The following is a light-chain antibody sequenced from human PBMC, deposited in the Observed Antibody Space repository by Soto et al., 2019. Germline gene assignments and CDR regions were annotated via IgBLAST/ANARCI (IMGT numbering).Light chain of an antibody. CDR1: QSVSSNY. V-gene: IGKV3-20*01. CDR2: RES. J-gene: IGKJ4*01. Sequence: EIVLTQSPGTLSLSPGERATLSCRASQSVSSNYLAWYQQKTGQAPKVLIYRESIRATGIPDRLTGSGSGTDFNLTISRLEPEDFAVYYCQKYGSSPLTFGGGTKVDIK. CDR3: QKYGSSPLT.